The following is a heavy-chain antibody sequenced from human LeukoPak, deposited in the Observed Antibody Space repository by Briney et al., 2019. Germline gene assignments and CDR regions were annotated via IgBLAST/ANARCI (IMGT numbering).Heavy chain of an antibody. CDR2: ISAYNGNT. Sequence: ASVKVSCKASGYTFTSYGISWVRQAPGQGLEWMGWISAYNGNTNYAQKLQGRVTMTTDTSTSTAYMELRSLRSDDTAVYYCARDLGEWELSYYYYYMDVWGKGTTVTISS. V-gene: IGHV1-18*01. CDR1: GYTFTSYG. CDR3: ARDLGEWELSYYYYYMDV. J-gene: IGHJ6*03. D-gene: IGHD1-26*01.